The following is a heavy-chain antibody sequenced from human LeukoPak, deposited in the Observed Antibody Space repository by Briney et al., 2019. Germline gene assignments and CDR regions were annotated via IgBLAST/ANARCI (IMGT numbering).Heavy chain of an antibody. J-gene: IGHJ4*02. Sequence: SQTLSLTCAISGDSVSSNSAAWNWIRQSPSRGLEWLGRTYYRSKWYNDYAVSVKSRITTNPDTSKNQFSLQLNSVTPEDTAVYYCARASNSSYCSSTSCFPSFDYWGQGTLVTVSS. CDR2: TYYRSKWYN. CDR1: GDSVSSNSAA. D-gene: IGHD2-2*01. V-gene: IGHV6-1*01. CDR3: ARASNSSYCSSTSCFPSFDY.